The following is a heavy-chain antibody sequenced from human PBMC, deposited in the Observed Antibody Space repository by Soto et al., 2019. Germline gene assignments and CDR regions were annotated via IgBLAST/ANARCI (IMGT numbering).Heavy chain of an antibody. CDR2: ISAYNGNT. J-gene: IGHJ6*02. CDR1: GYTFTSYG. V-gene: IGHV1-18*01. CDR3: AREYSSSYYYCYGMDV. D-gene: IGHD6-6*01. Sequence: ASVKVSCKASGYTFTSYGISWVRQAPGQGLEWMGWISAYNGNTNDAQKLQGRVTMSTDTSTSTAYMELRSLRSDDTAVYYCAREYSSSYYYCYGMDVWGQGTTVTVSS.